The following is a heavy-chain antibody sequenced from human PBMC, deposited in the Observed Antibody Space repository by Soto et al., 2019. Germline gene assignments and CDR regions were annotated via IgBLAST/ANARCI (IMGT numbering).Heavy chain of an antibody. Sequence: PSETLSLTCTVSGGSVSSGSYYWSWIRQPPGKGLEWIGYIYYSGSTNYNPSLKSRVTISVDTSKNQFSLKLSSVTAADTAVYYCARGGYCSGGSRYTNFPVDYWGQGTLVTVSS. J-gene: IGHJ4*02. D-gene: IGHD2-15*01. CDR2: IYYSGST. CDR1: GGSVSSGSYY. CDR3: ARGGYCSGGSRYTNFPVDY. V-gene: IGHV4-61*01.